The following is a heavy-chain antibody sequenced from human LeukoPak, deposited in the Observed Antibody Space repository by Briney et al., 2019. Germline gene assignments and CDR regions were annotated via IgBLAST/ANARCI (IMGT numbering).Heavy chain of an antibody. CDR3: ARVPWLVREPGVYYFDY. J-gene: IGHJ4*02. V-gene: IGHV1-69*11. Sequence: SVKVSCKASGGTFSSYAVSWVRQAPGQGLEWMGRIIPILGTANYAQKFQGRVTITADESTSTAYMELSSLRSEDTAVYYCARVPWLVREPGVYYFDYWGQGTLVTVSS. D-gene: IGHD6-19*01. CDR1: GGTFSSYA. CDR2: IIPILGTA.